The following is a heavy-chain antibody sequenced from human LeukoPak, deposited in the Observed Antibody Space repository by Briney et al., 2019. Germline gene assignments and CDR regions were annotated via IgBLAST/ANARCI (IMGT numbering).Heavy chain of an antibody. CDR1: GFTFSSYW. V-gene: IGHV3-74*01. CDR3: ARVVDTHFDY. CDR2: IKSDGSTK. J-gene: IGHJ4*02. D-gene: IGHD5-18*01. Sequence: GGSLRLSCAASGFTFSSYWMHWVCHAPGKGLVWVSRIKSDGSTKTYADSVKGRFTISRDTAKNTLYLQMNSRRAEDTAVYYCARVVDTHFDYWGQGTLVTVSS.